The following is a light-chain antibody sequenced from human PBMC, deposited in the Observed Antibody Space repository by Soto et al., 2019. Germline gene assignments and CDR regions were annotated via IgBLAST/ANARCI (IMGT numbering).Light chain of an antibody. CDR1: QGITNW. CDR3: QQANSFPRT. J-gene: IGKJ3*01. Sequence: DIQMTQSPVSVSASVGDRVTITCRASQGITNWLVWYQQKPGKAPKLLIYASSRLQSEVSSRFSGSGSGTDFTLTISSLQPEDFATYYCQQANSFPRTFGPGTKVDIK. CDR2: ASS. V-gene: IGKV1-12*01.